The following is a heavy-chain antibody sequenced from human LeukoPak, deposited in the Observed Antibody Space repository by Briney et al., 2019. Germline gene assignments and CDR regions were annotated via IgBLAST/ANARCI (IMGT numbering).Heavy chain of an antibody. V-gene: IGHV4-39*07. CDR1: GDSISSSSYY. D-gene: IGHD3-22*01. Sequence: PSETLSLTCTVSGDSISSSSYYWGWIRQSPGKGLEWIGEIYHSGRTNYTPSLKSRVTISVDKSKNQLSLKLSSVTAADTAVYYCARDNYDNSGYYFDYWGQGTLVTVSS. J-gene: IGHJ4*02. CDR3: ARDNYDNSGYYFDY. CDR2: IYHSGRT.